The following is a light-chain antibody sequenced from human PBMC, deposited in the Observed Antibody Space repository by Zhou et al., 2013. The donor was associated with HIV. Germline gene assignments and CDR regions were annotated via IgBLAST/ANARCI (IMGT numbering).Light chain of an antibody. J-gene: IGKJ4*01. V-gene: IGKV3D-15*01. CDR3: QQYKDWPLT. Sequence: EIVMTQSPATLSVSPGERATLSCGASQSISSNVAWYQQKPGQAPRLLIFGASARASGIPDRFSASGSGTEFTLTISSLQPEDFAVYYCQQYKDWPLTFGGGTEGGGSN. CDR2: GAS. CDR1: QSISSN.